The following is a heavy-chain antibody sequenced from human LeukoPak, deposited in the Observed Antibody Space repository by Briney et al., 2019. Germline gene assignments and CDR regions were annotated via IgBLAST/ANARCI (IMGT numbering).Heavy chain of an antibody. CDR2: IYYSGST. CDR3: ARQGSPSWSGWYFDF. J-gene: IGHJ2*01. D-gene: IGHD6-13*01. CDR1: GGSINSYY. Sequence: PSETLSLTCTVSGGSINSYYWSWIRQPPGKGLEWIGYIYYSGSTAYNPSLKSRVTISVDTSKNQFSLKLSSVTAADTAIYYCARQGSPSWSGWYFDFWGRGALVTVSS. V-gene: IGHV4-59*08.